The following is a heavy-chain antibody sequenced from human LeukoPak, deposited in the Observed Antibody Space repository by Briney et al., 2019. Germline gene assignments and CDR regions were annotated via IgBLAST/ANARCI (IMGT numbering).Heavy chain of an antibody. V-gene: IGHV4-34*01. Sequence: SETLSLTCAVYGDSFTYYHWTWIRQSPGRGLEWIGEVSHTGDTDYNPSLKNRLTISIDTSNKQFSLRLTSVTAADTAVYYCARVPLGIADAGRLAFDYWGQGALVTVSS. J-gene: IGHJ4*02. CDR3: ARVPLGIADAGRLAFDY. CDR1: GDSFTYYH. D-gene: IGHD6-13*01. CDR2: VSHTGDT.